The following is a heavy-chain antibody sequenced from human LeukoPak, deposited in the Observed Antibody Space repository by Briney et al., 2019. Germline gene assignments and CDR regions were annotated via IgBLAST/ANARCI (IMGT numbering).Heavy chain of an antibody. Sequence: SETLSLNCAAYGGSFSGYYWSWIRQPPGKGLEWIGEINHSGSTNYNPSLKSRVTISVDTSKNQFSLKLSSVTAADTAVYYCARGRYYDSSGWAFDIWGQGTMVTVSS. CDR1: GGSFSGYY. CDR3: ARGRYYDSSGWAFDI. V-gene: IGHV4-34*01. CDR2: INHSGST. J-gene: IGHJ3*02. D-gene: IGHD3-22*01.